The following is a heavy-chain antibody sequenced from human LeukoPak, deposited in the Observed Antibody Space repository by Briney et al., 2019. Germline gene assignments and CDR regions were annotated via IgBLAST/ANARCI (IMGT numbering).Heavy chain of an antibody. V-gene: IGHV3-21*01. CDR1: GFTFSSYS. D-gene: IGHD4-17*01. J-gene: IGHJ4*02. Sequence: TGGSLRLSCAASGFTFSSYSMNWVRQAPGKGLEWVSPISSSSSYIYYADSVKGRFTISRDNAKNSLYLQMNSLRAEDTAVYYCARDHHGDYNYWGQGTLVTVSS. CDR2: ISSSSSYI. CDR3: ARDHHGDYNY.